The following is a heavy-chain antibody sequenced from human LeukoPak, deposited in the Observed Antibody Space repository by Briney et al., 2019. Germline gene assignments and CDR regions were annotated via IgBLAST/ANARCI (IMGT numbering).Heavy chain of an antibody. Sequence: SETLSLTCVVSGGSISSSSYYWGWIRQTPGEGLEWIGNIYYSGNTYYSPSLKSRVTISIDTSKNQFSLMLSSVTAADTAVYYCARQYCSGGSCYLSGAFDIWGQGTMVTVSS. V-gene: IGHV4-39*01. CDR2: IYYSGNT. CDR3: ARQYCSGGSCYLSGAFDI. D-gene: IGHD2-15*01. CDR1: GGSISSSSYY. J-gene: IGHJ3*02.